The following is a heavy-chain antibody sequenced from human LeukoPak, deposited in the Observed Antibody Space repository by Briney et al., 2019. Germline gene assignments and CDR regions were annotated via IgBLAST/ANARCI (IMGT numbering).Heavy chain of an antibody. D-gene: IGHD2-2*01. CDR3: ARIRYPVVVPAAITGAFDI. CDR1: GYSFTSYW. V-gene: IGHV5-51*01. Sequence: GESLKISXKGSGYSFTSYWIGWVRQMPGKGLEWMGIIYPGDSDARYSPPFRGQVTISADKSISTAYLQWSSLKASDTAMYYCARIRYPVVVPAAITGAFDIWGQGTMVTVSS. J-gene: IGHJ3*02. CDR2: IYPGDSDA.